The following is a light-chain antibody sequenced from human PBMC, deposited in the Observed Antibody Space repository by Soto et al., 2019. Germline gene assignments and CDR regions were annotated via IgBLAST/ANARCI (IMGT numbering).Light chain of an antibody. Sequence: DIQMTQSPSPLSASIGDRVTITCRASKSLISWLAWYQQKPGKAPKLLIYKASNLESGVPSRFSGSGSGTEFTLTISSLQPDDYATYYCQQYVDYFTFGGGTTVEIK. V-gene: IGKV1-5*03. CDR1: KSLISW. CDR3: QQYVDYFT. CDR2: KAS. J-gene: IGKJ4*01.